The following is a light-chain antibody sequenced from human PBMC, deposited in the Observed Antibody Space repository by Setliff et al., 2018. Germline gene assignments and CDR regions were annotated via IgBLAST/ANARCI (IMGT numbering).Light chain of an antibody. Sequence: QSVLTQPPSVSGAPGQRVTISCTGSSSNIGAGYDVHWYQQHPGKAPKLMIYEASKRPSGVPDRFSGSKSGNTASLTVSGLQAEDEADYYCSSYAGSNTPYVFGTGTKVTVL. V-gene: IGLV1-40*01. CDR3: SSYAGSNTPYV. J-gene: IGLJ1*01. CDR2: EAS. CDR1: SSNIGAGYD.